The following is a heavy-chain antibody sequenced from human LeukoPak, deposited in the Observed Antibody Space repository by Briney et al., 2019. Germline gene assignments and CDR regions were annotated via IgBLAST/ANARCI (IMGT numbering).Heavy chain of an antibody. Sequence: PGGSLGLSCAASGFTFGRYWMTWVRQPQGRGREWVASINEDGRGKHYVDSVKGRFTISRDNAQKSVYLEMYSLRAEDTAVYYCARAVTSTEGYWGQGTLVTVSS. V-gene: IGHV3-7*03. CDR1: GFTFGRYW. J-gene: IGHJ4*02. CDR2: INEDGRGK. CDR3: ARAVTSTEGY. D-gene: IGHD4-17*01.